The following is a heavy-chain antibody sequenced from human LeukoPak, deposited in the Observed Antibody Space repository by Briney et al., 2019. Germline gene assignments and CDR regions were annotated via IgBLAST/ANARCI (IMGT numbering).Heavy chain of an antibody. Sequence: PGGSLRLSCAASGFTFSSYSMNWVRQAPGKGLEWVSYISSSSSTIYYADSVKGRFTISRDNAKNSLYLQMNSLRAEDTAVYYCARGAGWGSSSMDVRGKGTTVTVSS. CDR3: ARGAGWGSSSMDV. J-gene: IGHJ6*03. D-gene: IGHD6-6*01. CDR1: GFTFSSYS. V-gene: IGHV3-48*01. CDR2: ISSSSSTI.